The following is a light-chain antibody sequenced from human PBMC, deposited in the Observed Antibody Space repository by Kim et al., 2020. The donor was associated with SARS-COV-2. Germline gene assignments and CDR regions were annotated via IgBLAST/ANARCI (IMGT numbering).Light chain of an antibody. Sequence: LSPGERATPSCRTSQGVSSSYLAWYQQKPGQAPSLLIDGASSRATGIPDRFSGSGSGTDFTLTISRLEPEDFAVYCCQQYGSSPYTFGQGTKLEI. J-gene: IGKJ2*01. CDR3: QQYGSSPYT. CDR1: QGVSSSY. CDR2: GAS. V-gene: IGKV3-20*01.